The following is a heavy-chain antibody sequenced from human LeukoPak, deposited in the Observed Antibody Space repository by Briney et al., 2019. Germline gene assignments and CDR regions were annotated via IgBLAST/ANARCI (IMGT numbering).Heavy chain of an antibody. D-gene: IGHD6-19*01. CDR1: GFTFGNSA. CDR3: AKEGAGRGWYWDY. Sequence: PGGSLRLSCAASGFTFGNSAMTWVRQAPGKGLEYVSSITGSGGGTFYADSVKGRFTISRDNSKNTLSLQMNSLRVDDTAVYYCAKEGAGRGWYWDYWGQGTLVTVSS. V-gene: IGHV3-23*01. CDR2: ITGSGGGT. J-gene: IGHJ4*02.